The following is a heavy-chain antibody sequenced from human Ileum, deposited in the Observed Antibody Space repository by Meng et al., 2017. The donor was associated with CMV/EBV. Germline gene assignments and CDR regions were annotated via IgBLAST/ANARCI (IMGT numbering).Heavy chain of an antibody. J-gene: IGHJ4*02. CDR1: GFTFRAYY. V-gene: IGHV3-11*01. CDR2: ISSSGDTI. Sequence: GGSLRLSCAASGFTFRAYYMSWIRQAPGKGLEWVSYISSSGDTIYYADSVKGRFTISRDNAKNSLYLQMNTLRAEDTAVYYCARMHNSYDSSGYYAHFDYWGQGTLVTVSS. CDR3: ARMHNSYDSSGYYAHFDY. D-gene: IGHD3-22*01.